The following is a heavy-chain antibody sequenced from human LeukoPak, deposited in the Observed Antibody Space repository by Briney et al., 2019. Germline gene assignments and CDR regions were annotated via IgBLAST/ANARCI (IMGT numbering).Heavy chain of an antibody. CDR1: GGSISSGSYY. Sequence: SQTLSLTCTVSGGSISSGSYYWSWIRQPAGKGLEWIGRIYTSGSTNYNPSLKSRVTISVGTSKNQFSLKLSSVTAADTAVYYCARAPPYSGTPDCWGQGTLVTVSS. CDR2: IYTSGST. V-gene: IGHV4-61*02. CDR3: ARAPPYSGTPDC. D-gene: IGHD1-1*01. J-gene: IGHJ5*01.